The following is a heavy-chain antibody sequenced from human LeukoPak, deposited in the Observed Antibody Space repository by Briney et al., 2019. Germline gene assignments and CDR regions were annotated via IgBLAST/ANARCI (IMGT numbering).Heavy chain of an antibody. J-gene: IGHJ4*02. CDR3: AKDSGYSYGYYFDY. Sequence: PGGSLRLSCAASGFTFSSYGMHWGRQAPGKGLEWGAVISYDGSNKYYADSVKGRFTISRDNSKNTLYLQMNSLRAEDTAVYYCAKDSGYSYGYYFDYWGQGTLVTVSS. V-gene: IGHV3-30*18. CDR1: GFTFSSYG. D-gene: IGHD5-18*01. CDR2: ISYDGSNK.